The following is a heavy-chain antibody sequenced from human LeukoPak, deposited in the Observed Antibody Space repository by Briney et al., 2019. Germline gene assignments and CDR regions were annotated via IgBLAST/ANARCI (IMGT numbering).Heavy chain of an antibody. CDR2: FDPEDGET. V-gene: IGHV1-24*01. Sequence: ASVRVSCKVSGYTLTELSMHWLRQAPGKGLEGMGGFDPEDGETIYAQKFQGRVTMTEDTSTDTAYMELSSLRSEDTAVYYCATRSGYSGYDYGIWYFDLWGRGTLVTVSS. J-gene: IGHJ2*01. CDR1: GYTLTELS. CDR3: ATRSGYSGYDYGIWYFDL. D-gene: IGHD5-12*01.